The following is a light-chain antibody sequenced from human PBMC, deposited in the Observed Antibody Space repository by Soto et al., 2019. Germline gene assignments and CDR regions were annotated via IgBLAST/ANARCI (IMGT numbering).Light chain of an antibody. Sequence: EIVLTQSPATLSLYTGERATLSCRASQSVKTFLVWYQQRPVQAPRLLIHDASHRAAGIPARFSGSGFGTDFTLTISSLEPEDAAVYYCKQRSNGTTKTFGQGTRVEIK. CDR3: KQRSNGTTKT. CDR2: DAS. V-gene: IGKV3-11*01. CDR1: QSVKTF. J-gene: IGKJ5*01.